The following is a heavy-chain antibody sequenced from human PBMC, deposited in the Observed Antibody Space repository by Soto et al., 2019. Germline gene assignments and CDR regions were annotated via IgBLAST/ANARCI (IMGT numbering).Heavy chain of an antibody. CDR3: ASWTHFSRSYYSRYYYCGMDV. J-gene: IGHJ6*02. CDR2: FDPEDGEA. V-gene: IGHV1-24*01. D-gene: IGHD1-26*01. Sequence: ASVKVSCKVSGYTLTELSMHWVRQAPGKGREWMGGFDPEDGEAIYEQKFQGRVTMTEDTSTDTAYMELSSLRSEDTAVYYCASWTHFSRSYYSRYYYCGMDVWGPGTTVTVSS. CDR1: GYTLTELS.